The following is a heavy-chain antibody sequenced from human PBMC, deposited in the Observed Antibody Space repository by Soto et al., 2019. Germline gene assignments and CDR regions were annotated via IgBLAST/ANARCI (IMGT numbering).Heavy chain of an antibody. CDR2: ISAHNGNT. CDR1: GYTFTSYG. Sequence: QVHLVQSGAEVKKPGASVKVSCKGSGYTFTSYGITWVRQAPGQGLEWMGWISAHNGNTNYAQKLQGRVTVTRDTSASRAYMELRSLRSDDTAVYYCARGRYGDYWGQGALVTVSS. CDR3: ARGRYGDY. D-gene: IGHD1-1*01. J-gene: IGHJ4*02. V-gene: IGHV1-18*01.